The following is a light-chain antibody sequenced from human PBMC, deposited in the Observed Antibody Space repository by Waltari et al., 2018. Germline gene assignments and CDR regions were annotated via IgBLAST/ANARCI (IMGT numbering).Light chain of an antibody. V-gene: IGLV8-61*01. Sequence: TLTCALSSGSVSSTSFVSWYQQSPGQTPRTLVYKANIRSSGVPDRFSGSIFGNKAALIITGAQADDESDYFCLVYMGSGIWVFGGGTKLTVL. CDR1: SGSVSSTSF. J-gene: IGLJ3*02. CDR2: KAN. CDR3: LVYMGSGIWV.